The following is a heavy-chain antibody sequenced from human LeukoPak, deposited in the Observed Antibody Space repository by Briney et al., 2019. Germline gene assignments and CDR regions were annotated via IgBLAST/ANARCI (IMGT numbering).Heavy chain of an antibody. D-gene: IGHD5-24*01. CDR1: GFTFDDYA. Sequence: LRLSCAASGFTFDDYAMHWIRQPPGKGLEWIGYIYHSGSTYYNPSLKSRVTISVDRSKNQFSLKLSSVTAADTAVYYCASETVEMATIWGQGTLVTVSS. CDR2: IYHSGST. CDR3: ASETVEMATI. J-gene: IGHJ4*02. V-gene: IGHV4-30-2*01.